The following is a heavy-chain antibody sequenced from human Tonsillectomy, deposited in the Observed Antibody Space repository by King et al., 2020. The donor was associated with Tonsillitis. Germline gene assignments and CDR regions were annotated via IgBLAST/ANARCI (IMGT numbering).Heavy chain of an antibody. Sequence: QLQESGPGLVKPSETLSLTCTVSGGSFSSYYWSWIRQPPGKGLEWIGYIYYSGSTNYNPSLKSRVTISLDTSKKQFSLKLTSVTAADTAVYYCARGRGISPWGGSGSSYFNYWGQGTLVTVSS. V-gene: IGHV4-59*01. CDR2: IYYSGST. J-gene: IGHJ4*02. CDR3: ARGRGISPWGGSGSSYFNY. CDR1: GGSFSSYY. D-gene: IGHD3-10*01.